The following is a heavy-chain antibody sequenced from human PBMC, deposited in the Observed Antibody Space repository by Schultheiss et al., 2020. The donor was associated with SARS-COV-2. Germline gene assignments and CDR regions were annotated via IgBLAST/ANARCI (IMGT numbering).Heavy chain of an antibody. V-gene: IGHV3-23*01. J-gene: IGHJ4*02. CDR2: ISGSGGST. D-gene: IGHD6-19*01. CDR1: GFTVSSNY. CDR3: AKDRAGAVAGREIDY. Sequence: GGSLRLSCAASGFTVSSNYMSWVRQAPGKGLEWVSAISGSGGSTYYADSVKGRFTISRDNSKNTLYLQMNSLRAEDTAVYYCAKDRAGAVAGREIDYWGQGTLVTVSS.